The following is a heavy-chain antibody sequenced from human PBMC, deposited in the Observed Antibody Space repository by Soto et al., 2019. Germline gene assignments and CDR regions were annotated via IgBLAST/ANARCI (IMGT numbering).Heavy chain of an antibody. CDR1: GGSVTRGTYY. CDR2: IYYSGST. J-gene: IGHJ3*02. CDR3: ARDPHYYDSSGYAFDI. Sequence: PSETLSLTCTVSGGSVTRGTYYWSWIRQPPGKGLEWIGYIYYSGSTNYNPSLKSRLTISVDTSKNQFSLKLSSVTAADTAVYYCARDPHYYDSSGYAFDIWGQGTMVTVSS. D-gene: IGHD3-22*01. V-gene: IGHV4-61*01.